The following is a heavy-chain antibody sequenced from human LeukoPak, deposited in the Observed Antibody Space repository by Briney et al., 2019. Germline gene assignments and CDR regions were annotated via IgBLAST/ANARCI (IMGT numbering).Heavy chain of an antibody. CDR1: GYTFTSYD. V-gene: IGHV1-8*02. J-gene: IGHJ5*02. D-gene: IGHD6-13*01. Sequence: ASVKVSCKASGYTFTSYDINWLRQATGQGLEWMGWMNPNSGNTGYAQKFQGRVTMTRNTSISTAYMELSSLRSEDTAVYYCARVPRYSSSWYSENWFDPWGQGTLVTVSS. CDR2: MNPNSGNT. CDR3: ARVPRYSSSWYSENWFDP.